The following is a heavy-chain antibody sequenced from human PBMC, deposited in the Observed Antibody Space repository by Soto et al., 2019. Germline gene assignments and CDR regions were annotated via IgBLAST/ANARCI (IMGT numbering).Heavy chain of an antibody. V-gene: IGHV5-51*01. Sequence: GESLETSCKGSGYSFTSHWNGWVRQMPGQGLEGRGIIYPGNYDTRYSPTFQGHVTSSADKTIITAYLQRSSLKAADTSMYYCAAGSRPTLPFDYWGQGTLVTVSS. CDR3: AAGSRPTLPFDY. J-gene: IGHJ4*02. D-gene: IGHD3-10*01. CDR2: IYPGNYDT. CDR1: GYSFTSHW.